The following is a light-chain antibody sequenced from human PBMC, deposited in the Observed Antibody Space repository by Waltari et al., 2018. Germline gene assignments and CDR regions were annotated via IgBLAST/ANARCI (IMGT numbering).Light chain of an antibody. CDR3: SSYVSGSTLKM. Sequence: QSALTQPASVSGSPGQSITISCTGTNNDIGGYDYVSWYQQHPGKAPKLLIYDVSYRPSGVSIRFSGSKSGNTASLTISGLQTEDEADYYCSSYVSGSTLKMFGGGTKLTVL. CDR2: DVS. J-gene: IGLJ3*02. CDR1: NNDIGGYDY. V-gene: IGLV2-14*01.